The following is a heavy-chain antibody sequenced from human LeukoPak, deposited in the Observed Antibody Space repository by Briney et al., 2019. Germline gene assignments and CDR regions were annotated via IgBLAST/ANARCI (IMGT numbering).Heavy chain of an antibody. CDR1: GFTFSSYA. V-gene: IGHV3-23*01. Sequence: GGSLRLSCAASGFTFSSYAMSWVRQAPGKGLEWVSAISGSGGSTYYADSVKGRFTISRDNSKNTLYLQMDSLRAEDMALYYCAKWGFTYGPGYFDYWGQGTLVTVSS. D-gene: IGHD3-10*01. J-gene: IGHJ4*02. CDR3: AKWGFTYGPGYFDY. CDR2: ISGSGGST.